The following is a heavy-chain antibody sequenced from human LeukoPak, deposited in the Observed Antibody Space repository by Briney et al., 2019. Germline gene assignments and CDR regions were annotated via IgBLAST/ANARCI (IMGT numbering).Heavy chain of an antibody. Sequence: ASVKVSCKASGGTFSSYAISWVRQAPGQGLEWMGGIIPIFGTANYAQKFQGRVTITAEESTSTAYMELSSLRSEDTAVYYCARDLRGRSAFDPWGQGTLVTVSS. D-gene: IGHD3-10*01. CDR1: GGTFSSYA. CDR3: ARDLRGRSAFDP. CDR2: IIPIFGTA. J-gene: IGHJ5*02. V-gene: IGHV1-69*13.